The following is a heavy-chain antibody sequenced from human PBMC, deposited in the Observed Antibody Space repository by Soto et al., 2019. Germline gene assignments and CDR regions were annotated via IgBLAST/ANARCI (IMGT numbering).Heavy chain of an antibody. J-gene: IGHJ4*01. CDR1: GFTFNRYW. Sequence: EVQLVESGGGLVQPGGSLRLSCAASGFTFNRYWMGWVRQAPWKGPEWLANIKQDGSERYYVDSVKGRFTISRDNVKKSQYVQMHRLRADETEFYYWTGTISALPGVDYWGHGTLVTVSA. V-gene: IGHV3-7*01. CDR3: TGTISALPGVDY. D-gene: IGHD6-6*01. CDR2: IKQDGSER.